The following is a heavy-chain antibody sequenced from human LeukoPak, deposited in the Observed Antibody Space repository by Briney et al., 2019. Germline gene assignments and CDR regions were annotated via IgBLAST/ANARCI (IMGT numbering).Heavy chain of an antibody. V-gene: IGHV3-49*04. CDR3: TRDLYYYDSSGLHHDY. CDR2: IRSKAYGGTT. J-gene: IGHJ4*02. CDR1: GFTFSNAW. Sequence: PGGSLRLSCAASGFTFSNAWMSWVRQAPGKGLEWVGFIRSKAYGGTTEYAASVKGRFTISRDDSKSIAYLQMNSLKTEDTAVYYCTRDLYYYDSSGLHHDYWGQGTLVTVSS. D-gene: IGHD3-22*01.